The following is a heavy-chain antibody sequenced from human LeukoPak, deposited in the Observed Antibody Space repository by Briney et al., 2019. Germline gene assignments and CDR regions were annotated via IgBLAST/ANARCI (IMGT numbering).Heavy chain of an antibody. CDR3: ARTSHPHGSSWLFDY. CDR2: IYYTGST. Sequence: ASETLSLTCTVSGDSISDYYWSWLRQPPGKGLEWIGYIYYTGSTNYNPSLKSRVTISVDTSRNQFSLQLSSVTAADTAVYYCARTSHPHGSSWLFDYWGQGTLVTVSS. D-gene: IGHD6-13*01. J-gene: IGHJ4*02. V-gene: IGHV4-59*01. CDR1: GDSISDYY.